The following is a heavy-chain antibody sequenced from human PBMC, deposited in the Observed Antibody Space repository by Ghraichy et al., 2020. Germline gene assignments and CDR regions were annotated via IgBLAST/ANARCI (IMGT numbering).Heavy chain of an antibody. V-gene: IGHV4-59*01. Sequence: SETLSLTCTVSGGSISSYYWSWIRQPPGKGLEWIGYIYYSGSTNYNPSLKSRVTISVDTSKNQFSLKLSSVTAADTAVYYCARGQQDGITGTGEFDYWGQGTLVTVSS. J-gene: IGHJ4*02. CDR3: ARGQQDGITGTGEFDY. CDR2: IYYSGST. CDR1: GGSISSYY. D-gene: IGHD1-20*01.